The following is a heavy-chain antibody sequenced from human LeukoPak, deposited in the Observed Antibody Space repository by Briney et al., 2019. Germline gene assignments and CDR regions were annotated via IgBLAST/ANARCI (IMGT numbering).Heavy chain of an antibody. J-gene: IGHJ6*03. D-gene: IGHD6-6*01. Sequence: PSQTLSLTCAVSGGSISSGGYSWSWIRQPPGKGLEWIGYIYHSGSTYYNPSLKSRVTISVGTSKNQFSLKLSSVTAADTAVYYCARVGAYSSSSRRGNYYYYMDVWGKGTTVTVSS. V-gene: IGHV4-30-2*01. CDR1: GGSISSGGYS. CDR3: ARVGAYSSSSRRGNYYYYMDV. CDR2: IYHSGST.